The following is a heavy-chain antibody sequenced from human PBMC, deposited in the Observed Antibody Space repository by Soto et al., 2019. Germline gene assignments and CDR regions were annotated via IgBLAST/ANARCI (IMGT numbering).Heavy chain of an antibody. CDR3: ARGSIIRRMDG. Sequence: GGSLRLSCAASGFTFSDYYMSWIRQAPGKGLEWISFISGGSDYIDYADSLKGRFTISRDNAKNSLYLQMNSLRAGDTAVYFCARGSIIRRMDGWGQGTTVTVSS. D-gene: IGHD3-10*01. V-gene: IGHV3-11*06. J-gene: IGHJ6*02. CDR2: ISGGSDYI. CDR1: GFTFSDYY.